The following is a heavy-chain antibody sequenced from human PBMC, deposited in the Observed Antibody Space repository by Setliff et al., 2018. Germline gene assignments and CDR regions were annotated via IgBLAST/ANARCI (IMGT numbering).Heavy chain of an antibody. D-gene: IGHD3-9*01. CDR2: IRYDGSNK. Sequence: GGSLRLSCAASGFTFSSYGMHWVRQAPGKGLEWVAFIRYDGSNKYYADSVKGRFIISRDNSKNTLYLQMNSLRAEDTAVYYCAKDSLLRYFDWLLDYFDYWGQGTLVTVSS. CDR3: AKDSLLRYFDWLLDYFDY. V-gene: IGHV3-30*02. J-gene: IGHJ4*02. CDR1: GFTFSSYG.